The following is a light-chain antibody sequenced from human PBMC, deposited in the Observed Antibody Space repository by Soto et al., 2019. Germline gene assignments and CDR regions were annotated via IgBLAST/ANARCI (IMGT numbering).Light chain of an antibody. J-gene: IGKJ4*01. CDR2: GAS. Sequence: EIVLTQSPGTLSLSPGERATLSCRASQSVRSNSLAWYQQKPGQAPTLLMYGASRRATGIPDRFSGGGSGTDFTLTISRLEPEDFAVYYCEQYTDSPLTFGGGTKVEIK. V-gene: IGKV3-20*01. CDR3: EQYTDSPLT. CDR1: QSVRSNS.